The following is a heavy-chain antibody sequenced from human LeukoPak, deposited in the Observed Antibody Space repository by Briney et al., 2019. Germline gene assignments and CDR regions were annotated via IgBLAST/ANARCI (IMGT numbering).Heavy chain of an antibody. D-gene: IGHD4-17*01. V-gene: IGHV4-39*07. CDR2: IYYSGST. J-gene: IGHJ5*02. CDR1: GGSISSSSYY. CDR3: ARSTVTTAWFDP. Sequence: SETLSLTCTVSGGSISSSSYYWGWIRQPSGKGLEWIGSIYYSGSTYYNPSLKSRVTISVDTSKNQFSLKLSSVTAADTAVYYCARSTVTTAWFDPWGQGTLVTVSS.